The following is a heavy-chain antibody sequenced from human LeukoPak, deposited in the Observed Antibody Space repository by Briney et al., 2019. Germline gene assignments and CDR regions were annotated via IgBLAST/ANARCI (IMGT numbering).Heavy chain of an antibody. CDR1: GFTLSYYW. D-gene: IGHD3/OR15-3a*01. Sequence: PGGSLRLSCAASGFTLSYYWMSWVRQAPGKGLEWVANIKQDGSEKYYVDSVKGRFTISRDNSKNTLYLQMNSLRAEDTAVYYCASTFFGVAQLAWFYYYYMDVWGKGTTVTVSS. CDR3: ASTFFGVAQLAWFYYYYMDV. CDR2: IKQDGSEK. J-gene: IGHJ6*03. V-gene: IGHV3-7*03.